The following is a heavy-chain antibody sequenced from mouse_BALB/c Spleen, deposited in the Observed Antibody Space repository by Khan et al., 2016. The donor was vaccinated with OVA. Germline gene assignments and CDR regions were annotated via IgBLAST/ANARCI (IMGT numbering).Heavy chain of an antibody. CDR1: GFTFSTYG. CDR2: VSTGGHYT. V-gene: IGHV5-6*01. J-gene: IGHJ3*01. CDR3: SRLAYYYDSEGFAY. Sequence: DVQLVESGGDVVKPGGSLKLSCAASGFTFSTYGMSWVRQTPDKRLEWVATVSTGGHYTYYSDTVKGQFTISRDNAKNTLYLQMSSLRSEDTAMFYCSRLAYYYDSEGFAYWGQGTLVTVSA. D-gene: IGHD1-1*01.